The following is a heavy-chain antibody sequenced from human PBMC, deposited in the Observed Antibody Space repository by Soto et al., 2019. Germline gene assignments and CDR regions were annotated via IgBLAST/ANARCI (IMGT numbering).Heavy chain of an antibody. J-gene: IGHJ4*02. CDR3: ARVGVGAYHFDD. V-gene: IGHV3-74*01. D-gene: IGHD1-26*01. Sequence: EVQLVESGGALVQPGGPLTLSCAASGFTFSNYWMHWVRQAPGKGLVWVSRINPDGNTRSYADSVKGRFTISRDNAESTLYLQMNSLRAEDTAVYYCARVGVGAYHFDDWGQGTLVTVSS. CDR1: GFTFSNYW. CDR2: INPDGNTR.